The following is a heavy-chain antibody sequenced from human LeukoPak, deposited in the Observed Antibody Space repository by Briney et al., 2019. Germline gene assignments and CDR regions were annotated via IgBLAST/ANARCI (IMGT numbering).Heavy chain of an antibody. Sequence: GGSLRLSCAPSVVTFIRYEVNWVREAPEGGGECVSYISSTCAILDYTHSMKARFTISRHNAKNSLSLQMTSQRAEYMAIYHCAKVGSKRYGGNTNWFDPWGQGTLVTVSS. CDR3: AKVGSKRYGGNTNWFDP. CDR2: ISSTCAIL. V-gene: IGHV3-48*03. CDR1: VVTFIRYE. D-gene: IGHD4-23*01. J-gene: IGHJ5*02.